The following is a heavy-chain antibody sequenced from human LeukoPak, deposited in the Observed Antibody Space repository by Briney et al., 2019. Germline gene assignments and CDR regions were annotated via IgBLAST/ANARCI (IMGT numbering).Heavy chain of an antibody. CDR2: ISSSSSAI. Sequence: GGSLRLSCAASGFTFSSYSMNWVRLAPGKGLEWVSYISSSSSAIHYADSVKGRFTISRDNAKNSLYLQMNSLRAEDTAVYYCARETDGSGSYPLDYWGQGTLVTVSS. D-gene: IGHD3-10*01. J-gene: IGHJ4*02. CDR3: ARETDGSGSYPLDY. CDR1: GFTFSSYS. V-gene: IGHV3-48*04.